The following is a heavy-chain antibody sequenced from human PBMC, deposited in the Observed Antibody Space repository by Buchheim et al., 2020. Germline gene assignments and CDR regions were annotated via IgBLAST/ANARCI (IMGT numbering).Heavy chain of an antibody. V-gene: IGHV4-34*01. CDR1: GGSFSGYY. J-gene: IGHJ6*03. D-gene: IGHD5/OR15-5a*01. CDR3: AKKSVSGSGASSYSYMDV. Sequence: QVQLQQWGAGLLKPSETLSLTCAVYGGSFSGYYWSWIRQPPGKGLEWIGEVYHSGSSKYSPSLETRVYISIDKSFNQFFLRLTAVTAADTGMYYCAKKSVSGSGASSYSYMDVWGKGT. CDR2: VYHSGSS.